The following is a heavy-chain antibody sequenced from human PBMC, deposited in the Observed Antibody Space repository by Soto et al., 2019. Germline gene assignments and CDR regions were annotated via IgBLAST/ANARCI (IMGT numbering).Heavy chain of an antibody. CDR3: ARGLSGYYGFDY. V-gene: IGHV3-74*01. CDR2: IKGDGTNT. D-gene: IGHD5-12*01. J-gene: IGHJ4*02. CDR1: GFTFSSYW. Sequence: EVQLVESGGGLVQFGGSLRLSCAASGFTFSSYWMHWDRQVPGKGLVWVSRIKGDGTNTGYADSVKGRFTISRDNVKNTLYLQMNSLRAEDTAVYYCARGLSGYYGFDYWGQGTLVTVSS.